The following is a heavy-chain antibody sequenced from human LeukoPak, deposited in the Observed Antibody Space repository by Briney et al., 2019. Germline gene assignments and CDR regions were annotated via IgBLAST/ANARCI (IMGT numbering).Heavy chain of an antibody. CDR1: GYTFTGYY. V-gene: IGHV1-2*02. D-gene: IGHD6-19*01. CDR2: INPNSGGT. Sequence: ASVKVSCNASGYTFTGYYMHWVRQAPGQGLEWMGWINPNSGGTNYAQKFQGRVTMTRDTSISTAYMELSRLRSDDTAVYYCARAPYSSGWYDLGWFDPWGQGTLVTVSS. J-gene: IGHJ5*02. CDR3: ARAPYSSGWYDLGWFDP.